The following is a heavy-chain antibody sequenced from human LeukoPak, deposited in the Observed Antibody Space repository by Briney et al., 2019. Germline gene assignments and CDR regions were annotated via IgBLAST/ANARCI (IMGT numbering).Heavy chain of an antibody. CDR2: INHSGST. CDR3: ARHGAIAVAGYYFDY. V-gene: IGHV4-34*01. Sequence: SETLSLTCAVYGGSFSGYYWSWIRQPPGKGLEWIGEINHSGSTNYNPSLKSRVTISVDTSKNQFSLKLSSVTAADTAVYYCARHGAIAVAGYYFDYWGQGTLVTVSS. J-gene: IGHJ4*02. D-gene: IGHD6-19*01. CDR1: GGSFSGYY.